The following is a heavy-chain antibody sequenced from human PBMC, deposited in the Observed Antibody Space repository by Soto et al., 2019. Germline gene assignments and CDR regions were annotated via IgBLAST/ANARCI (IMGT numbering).Heavy chain of an antibody. CDR3: ARGRRYDYIDY. V-gene: IGHV4-30-2*06. D-gene: IGHD5-12*01. J-gene: IGHJ4*02. Sequence: SETLSVTCTVSGASISYGGFSWSWIRQSPGKGLEWIGYISHLENTYLHPSFKSRLTMSIDRTRNQFSLKLSSVTAADMAVYYCARGRRYDYIDYRGQAVLVTLSS. CDR1: GASISYGGFS. CDR2: ISHLENT.